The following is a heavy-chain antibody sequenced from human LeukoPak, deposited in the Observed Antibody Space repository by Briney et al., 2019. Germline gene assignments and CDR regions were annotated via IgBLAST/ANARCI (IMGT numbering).Heavy chain of an antibody. D-gene: IGHD3-16*02. CDR2: IIPIFGTA. J-gene: IGHJ6*04. CDR3: ARDNSDAITFGGVIASPYYYYGMDV. Sequence: GASVKVSCKASGGTFSSYAISWVRQAPGQGLEWMGGIIPIFGTANYAQKFQGRVTITADESTSTAYMELSSLRSEDTAVYYCARDNSDAITFGGVIASPYYYYGMDVWGKGTTVTVSS. V-gene: IGHV1-69*01. CDR1: GGTFSSYA.